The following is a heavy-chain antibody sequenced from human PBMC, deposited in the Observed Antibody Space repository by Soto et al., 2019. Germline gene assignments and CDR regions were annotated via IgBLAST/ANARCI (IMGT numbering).Heavy chain of an antibody. CDR1: GDSVSSNSAA. Sequence: PSETLSLTCAISGDSVSSNSAAWNWIRQSPSRGLEWLGRTYYRSRWYNDYAVSVESRITVNPDTSKNQFSLHLNSVTPEDTAVYYCAGTTSLQLYYMDVWDKGTTVTVSS. D-gene: IGHD1-7*01. J-gene: IGHJ6*03. V-gene: IGHV6-1*01. CDR2: TYYRSRWYN. CDR3: AGTTSLQLYYMDV.